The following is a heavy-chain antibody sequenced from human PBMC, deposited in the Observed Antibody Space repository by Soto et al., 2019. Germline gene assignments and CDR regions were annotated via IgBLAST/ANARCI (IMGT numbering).Heavy chain of an antibody. J-gene: IGHJ4*02. CDR1: GFTFRSFE. CDR3: ARLAGHALDY. V-gene: IGHV3-48*03. CDR2: ISSSGSTL. Sequence: EVQLVESGGGLVQPGGSLRLSCAASGFTFRSFEMDWVRQAPGKGLEWVSYISSSGSTLYYADSVKGRFTISRDNAQNSLHLQMNNLRAEDTAVYYCARLAGHALDYWGQGTLVTVSS.